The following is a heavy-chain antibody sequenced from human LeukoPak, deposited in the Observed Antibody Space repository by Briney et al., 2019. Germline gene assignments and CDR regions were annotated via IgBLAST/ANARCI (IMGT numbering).Heavy chain of an antibody. D-gene: IGHD2-15*01. J-gene: IGHJ5*02. V-gene: IGHV3-21*01. CDR2: IGSSSSSYI. CDR1: GFTFSSYS. CDR3: ASLPATATPFDP. Sequence: GGSVRLSCAASGFTFSSYSMNWVRQAPGKGLEWVSSIGSSSSSYIYYADSVKGRFTISRDNAKNSLYLQMNSLRAEDTAVYYCASLPATATPFDPWGQGTLVTVSS.